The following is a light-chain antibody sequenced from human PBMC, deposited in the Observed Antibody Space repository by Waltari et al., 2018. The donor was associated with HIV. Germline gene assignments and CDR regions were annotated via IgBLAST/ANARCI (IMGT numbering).Light chain of an antibody. V-gene: IGLV2-14*01. CDR1: NNAFGADKS. Sequence: QSALTQTASVSASPGQSITISCTGINNAFGADKSVSWYQQHPGKVPKLLIYDVTNRAAGVSGRFSGSKSVNTASLTIWWLQPDDEADYYCGSSTNSNIVLFGGGTKLTVL. J-gene: IGLJ2*01. CDR3: GSSTNSNIVL. CDR2: DVT.